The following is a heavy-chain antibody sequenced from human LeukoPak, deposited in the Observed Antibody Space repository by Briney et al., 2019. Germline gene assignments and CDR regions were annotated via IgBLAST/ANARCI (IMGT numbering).Heavy chain of an antibody. CDR2: IYYTGSA. Sequence: SETLSLTCTVSGGSISSSSYYWGWIRQPPGKGLESIGSIYYTGSAYYNPSLKSRVTMSVDTSKNQFSLRLSSVTAADTAVYSCARHPERYSYFDYWGQGTLVTVSS. D-gene: IGHD5-18*01. CDR1: GGSISSSSYY. V-gene: IGHV4-39*01. CDR3: ARHPERYSYFDY. J-gene: IGHJ4*02.